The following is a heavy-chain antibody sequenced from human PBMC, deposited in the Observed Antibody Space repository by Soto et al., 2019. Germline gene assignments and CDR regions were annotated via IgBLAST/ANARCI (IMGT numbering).Heavy chain of an antibody. V-gene: IGHV3-23*01. CDR1: GFTFSSYA. J-gene: IGHJ6*02. CDR3: AKESGYYYDSSGYYLSREAREFDYGMDV. D-gene: IGHD3-22*01. Sequence: EVQLLESGGGLVQPGGSLRLSCAASGFTFSSYAMNWVRQAPGKGLEWVSAISGSGGSTYCADSVKGRFTISRDNSKNTLYLKMNSLRAEDTAVYYCAKESGYYYDSSGYYLSREAREFDYGMDVWGQGTTVTVSS. CDR2: ISGSGGST.